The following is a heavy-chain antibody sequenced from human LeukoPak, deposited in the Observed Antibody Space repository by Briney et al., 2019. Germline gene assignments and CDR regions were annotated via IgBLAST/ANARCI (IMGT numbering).Heavy chain of an antibody. CDR2: ISSSSSTI. CDR3: ARLPAGVFAPFDY. Sequence: SGGSLRLSCAASGFTFSSYSMNWVRQAPGKGLEWVSYISSSSSTIYYADSVKGRFTISRDNAKNSLYLQMNCLRDEDTAVYYSARLPAGVFAPFDYWGQGTLVTVSS. V-gene: IGHV3-48*02. J-gene: IGHJ4*02. D-gene: IGHD2-2*01. CDR1: GFTFSSYS.